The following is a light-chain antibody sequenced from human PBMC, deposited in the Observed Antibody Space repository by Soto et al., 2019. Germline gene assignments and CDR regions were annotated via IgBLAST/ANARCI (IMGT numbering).Light chain of an antibody. CDR1: SRDVGGQNY. J-gene: IGLJ1*01. CDR3: CSHAGSNNYV. CDR2: AVS. Sequence: QSVLTQPPSASGSPGQSVAISCTGTSRDVGGQNYVSWYQQHPGKAPKLIIYAVSNRPSGVPDRFSGSKSGNTASLTISGLRAEEEADYDCCSHAGSNNYVFGTGTKVTVL. V-gene: IGLV2-8*01.